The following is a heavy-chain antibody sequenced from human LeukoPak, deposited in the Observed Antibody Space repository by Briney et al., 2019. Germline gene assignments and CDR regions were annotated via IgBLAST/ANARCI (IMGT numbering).Heavy chain of an antibody. CDR1: GDSIFTYF. CDR2: IYYSGGT. J-gene: IGHJ5*02. D-gene: IGHD3-22*01. V-gene: IGHV4-59*01. Sequence: SVTLSLTCSVSGDSIFTYFWSWIRQPPGKGLEWIGYIYYSGGTNYNPSLKSRVTISLDTSKNQFSLRLSSVTAADTAMYYCARGLSYYDSSGFPISANWFDPWGQGTLVIVPS. CDR3: ARGLSYYDSSGFPISANWFDP.